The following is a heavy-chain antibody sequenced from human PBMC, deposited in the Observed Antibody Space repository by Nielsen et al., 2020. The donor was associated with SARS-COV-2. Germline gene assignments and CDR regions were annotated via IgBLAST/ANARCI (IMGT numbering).Heavy chain of an antibody. D-gene: IGHD3-10*01. CDR3: ARHFMYYFGSGTPDFFDY. V-gene: IGHV4-39*01. CDR2: VYYSGRT. CDR1: GGSMSSNNSY. J-gene: IGHJ4*02. Sequence: SETLSLTCTVSGGSMSSNNSYWGWIRQPPGQGLEWIGSVYYSGRTSYNPSLTSRVSISVDTSKKQFSLKLNSVTAADTAFYFCARHFMYYFGSGTPDFFDYWGQGTLVTVSP.